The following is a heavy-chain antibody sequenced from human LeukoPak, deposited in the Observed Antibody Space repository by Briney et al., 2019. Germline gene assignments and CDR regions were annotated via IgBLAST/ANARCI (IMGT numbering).Heavy chain of an antibody. V-gene: IGHV3-33*01. CDR2: IWYDGSNK. CDR1: GFTFSNHG. Sequence: GGSLRLSCAASGFTFSNHGMHWVRQAPGKGPEWVALIWYDGSNKYYGDSVKGRFTISRDSSKSTVYLQMNSLRAEDTGVYYCARDRLEAVTDDDYFDYWGQGTLVTVSS. J-gene: IGHJ4*02. D-gene: IGHD2-21*02. CDR3: ARDRLEAVTDDDYFDY.